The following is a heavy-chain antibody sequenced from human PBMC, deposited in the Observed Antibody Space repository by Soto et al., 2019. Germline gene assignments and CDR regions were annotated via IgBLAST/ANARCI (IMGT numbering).Heavy chain of an antibody. CDR1: GFTFSNYG. V-gene: IGHV3-33*01. Sequence: QVQLVESGGGVVLPGRSLRLSCAASGFTFSNYGFHWVRQAPGKGLEWVAVIWYDGSNKYYADSVKGRFTISRDSSKNTLYLQMNSLRPEDTDVYYCARDVCINGWYKSDSWGQGTLVTVYS. CDR3: ARDVCINGWYKSDS. D-gene: IGHD6-19*01. J-gene: IGHJ4*02. CDR2: IWYDGSNK.